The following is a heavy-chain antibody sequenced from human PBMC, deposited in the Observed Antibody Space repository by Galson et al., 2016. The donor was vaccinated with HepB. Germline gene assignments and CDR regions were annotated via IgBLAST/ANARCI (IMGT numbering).Heavy chain of an antibody. Sequence: SLRLSCAASGFTFSNAWMRWVRQAPGKGLEWVGRIRSNTDGGTTDYAAPVKGRFIISRDDSRATMSLQMNSLRIEDTAVYYCATDPIQYSGYDHVWFDPWGQGTLVTVSS. J-gene: IGHJ5*02. CDR3: ATDPIQYSGYDHVWFDP. CDR2: IRSNTDGGTT. CDR1: GFTFSNAW. V-gene: IGHV3-15*01. D-gene: IGHD5-12*01.